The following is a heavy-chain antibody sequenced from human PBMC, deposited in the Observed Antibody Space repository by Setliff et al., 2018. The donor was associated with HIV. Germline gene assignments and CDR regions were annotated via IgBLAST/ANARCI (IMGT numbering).Heavy chain of an antibody. Sequence: SETLSLTCAVSGYSISSGNYWGWIRQPPGKGLEWIGNIYHTGSTYYNPSLKSRVTVSVDTSENQFSLKLSSVTAADTAVYYCARDGYSSSWYVISGSFDYWGQGILVTVSS. J-gene: IGHJ4*02. CDR3: ARDGYSSSWYVISGSFDY. CDR1: GYSISSGNY. CDR2: IYHTGST. V-gene: IGHV4-38-2*02. D-gene: IGHD6-13*01.